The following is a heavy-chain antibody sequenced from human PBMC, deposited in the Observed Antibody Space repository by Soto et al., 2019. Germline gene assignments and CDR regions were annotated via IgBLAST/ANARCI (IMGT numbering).Heavy chain of an antibody. Sequence: GESLKISCKGSGYSFPNFWIVWVRQVPGRGMEWMGIVYPRDSETKYSPSSQGQVNISDDKSLSNDYMQWSSVKAADSAIYYCARFMLVPGPEAFDFWGQGTMGTVSS. CDR1: GYSFPNFW. J-gene: IGHJ3*01. V-gene: IGHV5-51*01. CDR3: ARFMLVPGPEAFDF. D-gene: IGHD3-16*01. CDR2: VYPRDSET.